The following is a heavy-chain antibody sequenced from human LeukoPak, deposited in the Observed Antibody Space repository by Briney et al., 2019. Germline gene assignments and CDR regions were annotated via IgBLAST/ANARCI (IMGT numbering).Heavy chain of an antibody. CDR2: ISWNSGSI. J-gene: IGHJ4*02. D-gene: IGHD6-6*01. CDR1: GFTFDDYA. V-gene: IGHV3-9*01. CDR3: AKAPALAARPNYFDY. Sequence: PGGSLRFSCAASGFTFDDYARHWVRQAPGKGLEWVSGISWNSGSIGYADSVKGRFTISRDNAKNSLYLQMNSLRAEDTALYYCAKAPALAARPNYFDYWGQGTLVTVSS.